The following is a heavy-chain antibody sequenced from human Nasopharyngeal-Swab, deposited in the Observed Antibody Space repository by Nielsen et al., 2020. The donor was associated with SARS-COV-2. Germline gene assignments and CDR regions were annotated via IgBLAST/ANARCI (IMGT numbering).Heavy chain of an antibody. Sequence: ASVEVACKASGYTFTSYGISWVRQAPGQGLEWMGWTSAYNGRTYYAQKFQGRVTMTTDTSTSTAYMDLRSLRSDDTAVYYCARDPRGPDYWGQGTLVTVSS. CDR2: TSAYNGRT. CDR1: GYTFTSYG. J-gene: IGHJ4*02. CDR3: ARDPRGPDY. D-gene: IGHD6-25*01. V-gene: IGHV1-18*01.